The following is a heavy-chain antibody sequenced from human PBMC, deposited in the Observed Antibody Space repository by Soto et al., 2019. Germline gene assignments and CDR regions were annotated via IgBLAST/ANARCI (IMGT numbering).Heavy chain of an antibody. CDR2: INHSGAS. D-gene: IGHD2-21*01. CDR1: GASLSDYY. V-gene: IGHV4-34*01. J-gene: IGHJ4*02. CDR3: AAKTPRGLVD. Sequence: LSLTCAAYGASLSDYYWSWIRQPPGKGLEWIGEINHSGASNYSPSLKSRVTISVDTSKNQFSLKLNSVTAADTAVYYCAAKTPRGLVDWGQGTLVTVSS.